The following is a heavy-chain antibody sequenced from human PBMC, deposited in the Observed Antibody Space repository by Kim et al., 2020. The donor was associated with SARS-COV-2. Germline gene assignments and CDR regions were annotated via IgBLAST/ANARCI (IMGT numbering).Heavy chain of an antibody. Sequence: GGSLRLSCVASGFTFSDYWMSWVRQAPGNPGKGLEWVANIKEDGSEKYYVDSVKGRFTISRDNAKNSLYLQMNSLRAEDTAVYYCARDQWRIFDYWGQGTLVTVSS. CDR2: IKEDGSEK. J-gene: IGHJ4*02. CDR1: GFTFSDYW. D-gene: IGHD3-3*02. CDR3: ARDQWRIFDY. V-gene: IGHV3-7*01.